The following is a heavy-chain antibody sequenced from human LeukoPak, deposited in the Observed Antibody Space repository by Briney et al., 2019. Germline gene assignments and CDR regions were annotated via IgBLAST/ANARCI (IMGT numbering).Heavy chain of an antibody. Sequence: GASVKVSCKASGYTFTSYGISWVRQAPGQGLEWMGWISAYNGNTNYAQKLQGRVTMTTDTSTSTAYMELRSLRSDDTAVYYCARGGSSSWYDVINYYFDYWGQGTLVTVSS. D-gene: IGHD6-13*01. CDR3: ARGGSSSWYDVINYYFDY. CDR2: ISAYNGNT. V-gene: IGHV1-18*01. J-gene: IGHJ4*02. CDR1: GYTFTSYG.